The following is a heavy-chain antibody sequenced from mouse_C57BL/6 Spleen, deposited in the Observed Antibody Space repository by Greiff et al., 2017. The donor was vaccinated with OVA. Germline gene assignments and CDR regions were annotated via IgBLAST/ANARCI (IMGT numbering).Heavy chain of an antibody. CDR1: GYTFTDYY. J-gene: IGHJ4*01. D-gene: IGHD1-1*01. Sequence: QVQLQQSGAELVRPGASVKLSCKASGYTFTDYYINWVKQRPGQGLEWIARIYPGSGITYYNEKFKGKATLTAEKSSSTAYMQLNSLTSEDSAVYFCAQERVYAHYYAMDYWGQGTSVTVSS. CDR2: IYPGSGIT. CDR3: AQERVYAHYYAMDY. V-gene: IGHV1-76*01.